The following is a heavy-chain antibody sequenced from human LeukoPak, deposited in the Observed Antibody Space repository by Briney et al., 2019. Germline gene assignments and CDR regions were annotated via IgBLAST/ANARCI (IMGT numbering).Heavy chain of an antibody. CDR2: ICGSGGSR. J-gene: IGHJ4*02. V-gene: IGHV3-23*01. D-gene: IGHD1-14*01. Sequence: QPGGSLSLFCAASGFTFSSYAMSCAPHATGKGMEWVSAICGSGGSRYYADSVKGRFTISRENSKNTLYVQMNSLRAEDTAVYYCAKDRLIRPRGQGTPVTVSS. CDR1: GFTFSSYA. CDR3: AKDRLIRP.